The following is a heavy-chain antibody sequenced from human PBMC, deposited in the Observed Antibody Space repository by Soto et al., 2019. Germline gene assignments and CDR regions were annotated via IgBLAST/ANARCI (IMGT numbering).Heavy chain of an antibody. Sequence: SETLSLTCAVSGESFSDYHWTWIRQPRGKGLDWIGEIDHSGNTNYDPSLKRRVTISIDTFRRQFSLKLNSVTAADTAVYYCARGNAALQYYVYFSWGQGTQVTVSS. D-gene: IGHD3-16*01. CDR3: ARGNAALQYYVYFS. CDR1: GESFSDYH. J-gene: IGHJ5*02. V-gene: IGHV4-34*01. CDR2: IDHSGNT.